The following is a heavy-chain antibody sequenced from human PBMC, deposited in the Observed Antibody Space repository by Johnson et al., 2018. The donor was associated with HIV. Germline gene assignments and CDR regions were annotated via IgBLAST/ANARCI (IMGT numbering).Heavy chain of an antibody. CDR3: ASEVRGVLDI. Sequence: VQLVESGGGLIEPGGSLRLSCAASGFTFSIVWMHWVRQAPGKGLEWGSVIYSGGSTYYADSVKGRFTISRDNSKNTLYLQMNSLRVEDTAVYYCASEVRGVLDIWGQGTMVTVSS. CDR2: IYSGGST. V-gene: IGHV3-66*01. D-gene: IGHD3-10*01. CDR1: GFTFSIVW. J-gene: IGHJ3*02.